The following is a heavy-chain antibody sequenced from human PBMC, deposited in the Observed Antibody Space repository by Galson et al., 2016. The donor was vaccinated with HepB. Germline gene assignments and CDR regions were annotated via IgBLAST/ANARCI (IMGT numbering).Heavy chain of an antibody. J-gene: IGHJ4*02. CDR1: GYTFISYA. D-gene: IGHD3-10*01. Sequence: SVKVSCKASGYTFISYAISWVRQAPGQGLERMGRITVYNGKTEYAQRLQDRVTLTTDISTTTAYMEVRSLTSDDTAVYYCARDFSGSGTCETSGDYLDYWGQGTLVTVSS. CDR2: ITVYNGKT. V-gene: IGHV1-18*01. CDR3: ARDFSGSGTCETSGDYLDY.